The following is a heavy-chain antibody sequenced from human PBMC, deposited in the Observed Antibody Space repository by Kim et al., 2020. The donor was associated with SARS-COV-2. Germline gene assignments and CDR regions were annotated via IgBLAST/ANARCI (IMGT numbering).Heavy chain of an antibody. J-gene: IGHJ4*02. V-gene: IGHV4-34*01. CDR1: GASLRGYY. CDR2: IHQSGST. Sequence: SETLSLTCVVHGASLRGYYWTWIRQPPGKGLEWIGEIHQSGSTYYKTSLKTRVTISLDRSKNQVSLKLDSVTAADTAMYFCAESHSYTHSWGQGTLVTISS. D-gene: IGHD2-2*02. CDR3: AESHSYTHS.